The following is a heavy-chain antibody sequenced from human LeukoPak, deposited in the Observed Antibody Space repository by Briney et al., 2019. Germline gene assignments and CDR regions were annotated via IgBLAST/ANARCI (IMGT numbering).Heavy chain of an antibody. V-gene: IGHV4-39*01. CDR1: GGSISSSSYY. J-gene: IGHJ6*02. CDR3: ARQGYFDWFGGYGMDV. CDR2: IYYSGST. D-gene: IGHD3-9*01. Sequence: SETLSLTCTVSGGSISSSSYYWGWIRQPPGKGLEWIGSIYYSGSTYYNPSLKSRVTISVDTSKNQFSLKLSSVTAADTAVYYCARQGYFDWFGGYGMDVWGQGTTVTVSS.